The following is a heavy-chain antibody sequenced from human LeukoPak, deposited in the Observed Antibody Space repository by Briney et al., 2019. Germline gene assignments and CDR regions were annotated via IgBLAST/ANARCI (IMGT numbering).Heavy chain of an antibody. CDR1: GFTFSSYG. CDR3: AKDYGSGSYYNGWFDP. J-gene: IGHJ5*02. V-gene: IGHV3-23*01. D-gene: IGHD3-10*01. Sequence: PGGSLRLSCAASGFTFSSYGMNWVRQAPGKGLEWVSGISGDAGRTYYADSVKGRFTISRDNSKNTLYLQMNSLRAEDTAVYYCAKDYGSGSYYNGWFDPWGQGTLVTVSS. CDR2: ISGDAGRT.